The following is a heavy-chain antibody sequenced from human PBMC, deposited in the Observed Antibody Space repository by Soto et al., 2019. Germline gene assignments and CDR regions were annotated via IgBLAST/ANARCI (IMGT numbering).Heavy chain of an antibody. Sequence: EVQLVESGGGLVQPGGSLRLSCAASGFTFSSYEMNWVRQAPGKGLEWVSYISSSGSTIYYADSVKGRFTISRDNAKNSLYLQMNSLRAEDTAVYYCARDRYNDYVWGSYRHGLLDYWGQGTLVTVSS. J-gene: IGHJ4*02. CDR3: ARDRYNDYVWGSYRHGLLDY. CDR2: ISSSGSTI. V-gene: IGHV3-48*03. CDR1: GFTFSSYE. D-gene: IGHD3-16*02.